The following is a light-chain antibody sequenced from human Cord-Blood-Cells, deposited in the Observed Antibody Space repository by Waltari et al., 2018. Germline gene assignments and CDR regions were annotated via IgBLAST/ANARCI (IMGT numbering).Light chain of an antibody. CDR2: GAS. CDR1: QSVSSN. V-gene: IGKV3-15*01. CDR3: QLYNNWPLT. Sequence: EIVMTQYPATLSVSPGESATLSCRASQSVSSNLAWYQQKPGQAPRLLIYGASTRATGIPARFSGSGSGTEFTLTISILQSEDFAVYYCQLYNNWPLTFGGGTKVEIK. J-gene: IGKJ4*01.